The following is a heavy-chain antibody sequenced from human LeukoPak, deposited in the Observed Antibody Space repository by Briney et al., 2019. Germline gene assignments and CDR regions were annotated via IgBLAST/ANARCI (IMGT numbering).Heavy chain of an antibody. CDR3: AKHGSQVITFRGVSYYFDY. CDR1: GFTFSSYA. Sequence: GGSLRHSCAASGFTFSSYAMSWVRQAPGKGLEWVSAISGSGGSTSYAASVKGRFTSPRDESKHTLYLQMNSLRAEETAVYDCAKHGSQVITFRGVSYYFDYWGQGTVVTISP. V-gene: IGHV3-23*01. J-gene: IGHJ4*02. CDR2: ISGSGGST. D-gene: IGHD3-16*01.